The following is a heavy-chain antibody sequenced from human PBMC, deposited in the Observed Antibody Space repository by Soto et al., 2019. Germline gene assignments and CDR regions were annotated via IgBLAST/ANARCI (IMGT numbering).Heavy chain of an antibody. V-gene: IGHV1-18*04. D-gene: IGHD4-17*01. CDR1: GYTFTSYG. Sequence: ASVKVSCKASGYTFTSYGISWVRQAPGQGLEWMGWISAYNGNTNYAQKLQGRVTMTTDTSTSTAYMELRSLRSDDTAVYYCARAYGDRTNYYYYYGMDVWGQGTTVTVSS. J-gene: IGHJ6*02. CDR3: ARAYGDRTNYYYYYGMDV. CDR2: ISAYNGNT.